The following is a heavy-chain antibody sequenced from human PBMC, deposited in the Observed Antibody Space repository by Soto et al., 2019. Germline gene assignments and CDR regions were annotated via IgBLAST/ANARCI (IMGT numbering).Heavy chain of an antibody. Sequence: SETLSLTCTVSGGSISSYYWSWIRQPPGKGLEWIGYIYYSGSTNYNPSLKSRVTISVDTSKNQFSLKLSSVTAADTAVYYCARASYYDFWSGPHYYGMDVWGQGTTVTVSS. V-gene: IGHV4-59*01. D-gene: IGHD3-3*01. J-gene: IGHJ6*02. CDR3: ARASYYDFWSGPHYYGMDV. CDR2: IYYSGST. CDR1: GGSISSYY.